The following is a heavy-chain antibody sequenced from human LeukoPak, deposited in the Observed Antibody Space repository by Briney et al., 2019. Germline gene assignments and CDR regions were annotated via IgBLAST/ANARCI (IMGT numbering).Heavy chain of an antibody. CDR3: ARGKDYYGSVLDY. J-gene: IGHJ4*02. V-gene: IGHV4-34*01. Sequence: ETLSLTCAVYGGSFSGCYWSWIRQPPGKGLEWIGEINHSGSTNYNPSLKSRVTISVDTSKNQFSLKLSSVTAADTAVYYCARGKDYYGSVLDYWGQGTLVTVSS. CDR2: INHSGST. CDR1: GGSFSGCY. D-gene: IGHD3-10*01.